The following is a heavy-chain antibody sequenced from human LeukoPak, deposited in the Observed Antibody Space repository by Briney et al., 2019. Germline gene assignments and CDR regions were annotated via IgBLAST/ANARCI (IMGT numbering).Heavy chain of an antibody. D-gene: IGHD4-23*01. J-gene: IGHJ4*02. CDR2: INPNSGGT. V-gene: IGHV1-2*02. Sequence: ASVKVSCEASGYTFTDYYIHWVRQAPGRGLEWMGWINPNSGGTNYAQRFQGRVTMTRDTSVSTAHMELSGLTSDDTALYYCARNYGGTSKYFDYWGQGTLVTVSS. CDR1: GYTFTDYY. CDR3: ARNYGGTSKYFDY.